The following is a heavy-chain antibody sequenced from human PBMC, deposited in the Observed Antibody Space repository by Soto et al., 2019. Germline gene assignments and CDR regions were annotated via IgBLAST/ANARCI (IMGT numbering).Heavy chain of an antibody. CDR1: GFTFSSYG. V-gene: IGHV3-30*18. D-gene: IGHD4-4*01. CDR3: AKDTFRYSTCLDV. CDR2: ISYDGSNK. J-gene: IGHJ6*04. Sequence: GGSLRLSCAASGFTFSSYGMHWVRQAPGKGLEWVAVISYDGSNKYYADSVKGRFTISRDNSKNTLYLQMNSLRAEDTAVYYCAKDTFRYSTCLDVWGNGTTVTVSS.